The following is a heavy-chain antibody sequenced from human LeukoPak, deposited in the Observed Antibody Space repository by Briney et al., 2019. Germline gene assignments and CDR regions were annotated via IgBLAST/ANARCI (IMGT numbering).Heavy chain of an antibody. V-gene: IGHV3-7*01. CDR3: ARGPHYDFWSGYPSRYYYYMDV. CDR1: GFTFSSYW. CDR2: IKQDGSEK. Sequence: GGSLRLSCAASGFTFSSYWMGWVRQAPGKGLEWVANIKQDGSEKYSVDSVKGRFTISRDNAKNSLYLQMNSLRAEDTAVYYCARGPHYDFWSGYPSRYYYYMDVWGKGTTVTVSS. J-gene: IGHJ6*03. D-gene: IGHD3-3*01.